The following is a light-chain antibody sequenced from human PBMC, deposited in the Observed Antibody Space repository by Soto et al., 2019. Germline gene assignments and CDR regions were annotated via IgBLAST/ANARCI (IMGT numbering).Light chain of an antibody. J-gene: IGKJ2*01. V-gene: IGKV1-5*01. CDR1: QSISQY. CDR2: DAS. Sequence: DIQMTQSPASLSASVGDRGTITCRASQSISQYLAWYQQKPAKAPTLLIYDASSMEGGLPSRFSGSGSGTKLPLTISSVHPADFETYYRQQDNSQSTFGQGTKLGIK. CDR3: QQDNSQST.